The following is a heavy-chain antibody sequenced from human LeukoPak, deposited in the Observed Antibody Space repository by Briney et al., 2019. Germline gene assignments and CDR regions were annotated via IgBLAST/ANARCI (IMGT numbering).Heavy chain of an antibody. CDR3: ETIKPGNIYGYFDF. V-gene: IGHV4-59*11. J-gene: IGHJ4*02. Sequence: SETLSLTCSASGFSISSHYWSWLRQAPGKGLEWLSYMRDTVNTKDNPSFKSRLTLEADTSKNQFSLRLSSVTAADSSVYYRETIKPGNIYGYFDFWGQGILVTVSS. CDR1: GFSISSHY. CDR2: MRDTVNT. D-gene: IGHD5-18*01.